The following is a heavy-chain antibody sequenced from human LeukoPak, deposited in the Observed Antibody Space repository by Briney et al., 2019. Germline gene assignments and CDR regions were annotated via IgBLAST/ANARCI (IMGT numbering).Heavy chain of an antibody. D-gene: IGHD3-22*01. CDR1: GYSISSGYY. J-gene: IGHJ4*02. CDR2: VSHSGST. Sequence: PSETLALTCTVYGYSISSGYYWGWIRQPPGKGLEWIGAVSHSGSTYYNPSLKSRVTISIDASKNHFSLKLSSVTAADTAVYYCARDVPTITMTVVVNYFDYWGQGTLVTVSS. CDR3: ARDVPTITMTVVVNYFDY. V-gene: IGHV4-38-2*02.